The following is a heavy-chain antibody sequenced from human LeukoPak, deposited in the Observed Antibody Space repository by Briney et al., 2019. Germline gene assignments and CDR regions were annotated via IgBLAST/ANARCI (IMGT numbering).Heavy chain of an antibody. Sequence: GGSLRLSCAASGFTFSSYWMHWVRQAPGKGLVWVSRIKSDGSTNYADSVKGRFTISRDNANNTVSLQMNSLRAEDTGVYYCARAPSEIGGYYPEYFRHWGQGTLVTVSS. V-gene: IGHV3-74*01. CDR2: IKSDGST. CDR1: GFTFSSYW. J-gene: IGHJ1*01. CDR3: ARAPSEIGGYYPEYFRH. D-gene: IGHD3-22*01.